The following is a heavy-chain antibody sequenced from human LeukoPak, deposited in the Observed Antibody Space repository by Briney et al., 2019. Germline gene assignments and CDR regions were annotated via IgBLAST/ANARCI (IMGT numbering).Heavy chain of an antibody. D-gene: IGHD1-26*01. J-gene: IGHJ4*02. CDR1: GYSISSGYY. V-gene: IGHV4-38-2*02. CDR3: ARARVVGVRTLDY. Sequence: SETLSLTCTVSGYSISSGYYWGWIRQPPGKGLEWIGEINHSGSTNYNPSLKSRVTISVDTSKNQFSLKLSSVTAADTAVYYCARARVVGVRTLDYWGQGTLVTVSS. CDR2: INHSGST.